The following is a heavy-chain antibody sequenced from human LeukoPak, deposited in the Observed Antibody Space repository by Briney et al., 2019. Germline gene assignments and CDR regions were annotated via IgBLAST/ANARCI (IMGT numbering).Heavy chain of an antibody. J-gene: IGHJ3*02. Sequence: SETLSLTCTVSGGSISSGDYYWSWIRQPPGKGLEWIGYIYYSGSTYYNPSLKSRVTISVDTSKNQFSLKLSSVTAADTAVYYCARDQGIVVVPAANDAFDIWGQGTMVTVSS. D-gene: IGHD2-2*01. CDR1: GGSISSGDYY. V-gene: IGHV4-30-4*08. CDR3: ARDQGIVVVPAANDAFDI. CDR2: IYYSGST.